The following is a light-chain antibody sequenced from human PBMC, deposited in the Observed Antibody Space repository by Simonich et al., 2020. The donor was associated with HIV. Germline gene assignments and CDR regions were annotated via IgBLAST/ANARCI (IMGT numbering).Light chain of an antibody. V-gene: IGLV1-40*01. CDR2: GNS. Sequence: QSVLTQPPSVSGAPGQSVTIYCTGSSSNIGAGYDVHWYQQLPGTAPKLLIYGNSTRPSGVPERFSGAKAGTSASLAITGLQAEDEAEYYGQSYDSSLSGWVFGGGTKLTVL. J-gene: IGLJ3*02. CDR3: QSYDSSLSGWV. CDR1: SSNIGAGYD.